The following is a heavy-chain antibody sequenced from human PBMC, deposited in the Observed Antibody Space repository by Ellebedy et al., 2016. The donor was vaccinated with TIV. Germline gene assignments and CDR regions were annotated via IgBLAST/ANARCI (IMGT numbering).Heavy chain of an antibody. Sequence: SETLSLTCAVYGGSFSGYYWSWIRQPPGKGLEWIGEINHSGSTNYNPSLKSRVTISVDTSKNQFSLKLSSVTAADTAVYYCASAYCSGGSCYEFDYWGQGTLVTVSS. CDR3: ASAYCSGGSCYEFDY. J-gene: IGHJ4*02. D-gene: IGHD2-15*01. CDR1: GGSFSGYY. CDR2: INHSGST. V-gene: IGHV4-34*01.